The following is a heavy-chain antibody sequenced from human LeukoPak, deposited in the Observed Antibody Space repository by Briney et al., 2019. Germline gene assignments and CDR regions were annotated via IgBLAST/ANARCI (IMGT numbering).Heavy chain of an antibody. V-gene: IGHV1-3*01. J-gene: IGHJ6*02. CDR3: ARGGSGSYSPMFYYYGMDV. Sequence: ASVKVSCKASGYTFTSYAMHWVRQAPGQRLEWMGWINAGNGNTKYSQKFQGRVTITRDTSASTAYMELSSLRSEDTAVYYCARGGSGSYSPMFYYYGMDVWGQGTTVTVSS. CDR1: GYTFTSYA. CDR2: INAGNGNT. D-gene: IGHD3-10*01.